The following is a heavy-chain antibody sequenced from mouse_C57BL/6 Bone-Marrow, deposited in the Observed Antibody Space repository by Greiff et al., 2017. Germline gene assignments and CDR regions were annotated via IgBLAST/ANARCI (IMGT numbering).Heavy chain of an antibody. D-gene: IGHD2-3*01. CDR2: INPSSGYT. V-gene: IGHV1-7*01. CDR1: GYTFTSYW. Sequence: QVQLQQSGAELAKPGASVKLSCKASGYTFTSYWMHWVKQRPGQGLEWIGYINPSSGYTKYNQKCKDKATLTADKSSSTAYMQLSNLTYEDSAVYYCARSNDYWYFDVWGTGTTVTVSS. CDR3: ARSNDYWYFDV. J-gene: IGHJ1*03.